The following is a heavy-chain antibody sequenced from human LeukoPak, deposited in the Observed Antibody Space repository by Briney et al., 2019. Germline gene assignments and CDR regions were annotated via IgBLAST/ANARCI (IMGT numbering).Heavy chain of an antibody. CDR2: INPNSGGT. V-gene: IGHV1-2*02. D-gene: IGHD5-24*01. J-gene: IGHJ4*02. CDR3: ARRGGDGYNYPDY. CDR1: GYTFTGYY. Sequence: ASVKVSCKASGYTFTGYYMHWVRQAPGQGLEWMGWINPNSGGTNYAQKFQGRVTMTRDTSISTAYTELSRLRSDDTAVYYCARRGGDGYNYPDYWGQGTLVTVSS.